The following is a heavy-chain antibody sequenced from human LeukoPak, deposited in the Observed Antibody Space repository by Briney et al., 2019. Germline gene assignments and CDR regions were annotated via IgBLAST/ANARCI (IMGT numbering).Heavy chain of an antibody. D-gene: IGHD2-2*01. CDR1: GGSINTYY. V-gene: IGHV4-59*01. CDR3: ARGPSTIWFDP. Sequence: PSETLSLTCTVSGGSINTYYWSWIRQPPGKGLEWIGYIYYSRTTDYNPSLKSRVTISVDTSKNQFSLNLTSVTAADTAVYYCARGPSTIWFDPWGQGTLVTVSS. CDR2: IYYSRTT. J-gene: IGHJ5*02.